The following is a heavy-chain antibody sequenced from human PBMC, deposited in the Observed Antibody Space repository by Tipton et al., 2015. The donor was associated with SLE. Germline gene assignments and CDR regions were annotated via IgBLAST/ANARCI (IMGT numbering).Heavy chain of an antibody. CDR1: GDSISSDSHY. V-gene: IGHV4-39*01. CDR3: ARLGVTTDAFDI. J-gene: IGHJ3*02. Sequence: TLSLTCTVSGDSISSDSHYWGWIRQPPGEGLEWIGCIYYSGTTFYNPSLKSRVTISVDTSKNQFSLKLNSVTAADSAVYYCARLGVTTDAFDIWGQGTLVTVSS. CDR2: IYYSGTT. D-gene: IGHD4-17*01.